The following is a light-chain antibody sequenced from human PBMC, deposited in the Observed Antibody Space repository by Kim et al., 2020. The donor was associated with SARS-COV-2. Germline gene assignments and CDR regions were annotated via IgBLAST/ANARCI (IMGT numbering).Light chain of an antibody. J-gene: IGKJ2*03. CDR3: HQYIRSPYS. CDR1: QRISSNY. Sequence: SPGERATPSCRANQRISSNYLAWYQHKPGQSPRLLIHDASNRATGIPDRFSGSGSGTDFTLTISRLEPEDFAVYYCHQYIRSPYSFGQGTKLEI. V-gene: IGKV3-20*01. CDR2: DAS.